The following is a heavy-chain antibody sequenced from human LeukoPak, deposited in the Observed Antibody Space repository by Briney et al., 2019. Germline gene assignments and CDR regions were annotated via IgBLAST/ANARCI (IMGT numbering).Heavy chain of an antibody. CDR3: ARGGNYYDSTSLGH. J-gene: IGHJ4*02. CDR1: GYTFTSYD. V-gene: IGHV1-8*01. CDR2: MNPNRGNT. D-gene: IGHD3-22*01. Sequence: ASVKVSCKASGYTFTSYDINWVRQATGQGLEWMGWMNPNRGNTGYAQKFQGRVTMTRNTSISTAYMERSSLRSEDTAVYYCARGGNYYDSTSLGHWGQGTLVTVSS.